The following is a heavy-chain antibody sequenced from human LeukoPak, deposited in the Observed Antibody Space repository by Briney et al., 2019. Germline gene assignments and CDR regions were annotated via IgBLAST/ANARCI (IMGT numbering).Heavy chain of an antibody. CDR1: GGSISSYY. J-gene: IGHJ4*02. CDR3: AGLLSGSFDY. CDR2: IYTSGCT. V-gene: IGHV4-4*09. Sequence: SETLSLTCTVSGGSISSYYWSWIRQPPGKGLEWIGYIYTSGCTNYNPSLKSRVTISVDTSKNQFSLKLSTVTAADTAVYYCAGLLSGSFDYWGKGPLVTVSS. D-gene: IGHD5-12*01.